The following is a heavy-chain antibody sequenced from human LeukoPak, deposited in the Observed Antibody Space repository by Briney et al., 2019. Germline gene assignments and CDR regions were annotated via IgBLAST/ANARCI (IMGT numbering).Heavy chain of an antibody. J-gene: IGHJ6*03. CDR2: INPNSAGT. Sequence: GASVKVSCKASGYTFTGYHMHWVRQAPGQGLEWMGWINPNSAGTKYAQIFQGRVTMTRDTSINTAYMELTWLTSDDTAVYYCARGHIRTYYDLYYMDVWGKGTTVTVSS. D-gene: IGHD3-3*01. V-gene: IGHV1-2*02. CDR3: ARGHIRTYYDLYYMDV. CDR1: GYTFTGYH.